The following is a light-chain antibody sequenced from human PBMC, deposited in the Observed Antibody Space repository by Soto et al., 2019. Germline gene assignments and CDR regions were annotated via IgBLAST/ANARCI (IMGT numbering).Light chain of an antibody. Sequence: QSVLTQPPSVSGAPGQRVTISCTGNSSNIGAGHDVHWYQQPPGTAPKLLIFRNNNRASGVPGRFSGARSGTSASLAITGLQTGEEADDYCQSFDSNLSGWVFGGGTKATVL. CDR2: RNN. CDR3: QSFDSNLSGWV. V-gene: IGLV1-40*01. J-gene: IGLJ3*02. CDR1: SSNIGAGHD.